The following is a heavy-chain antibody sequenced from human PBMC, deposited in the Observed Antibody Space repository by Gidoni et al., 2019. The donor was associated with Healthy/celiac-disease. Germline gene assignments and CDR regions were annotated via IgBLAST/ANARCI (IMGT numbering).Heavy chain of an antibody. D-gene: IGHD3-22*01. CDR1: GFTFSDYY. Sequence: QVQLVESGGCLVKPGGSLRLSCAASGFTFSDYYMSWIRQAPGKGLEWVSYISSSGSTIYYADSVKGRFTISRDNAKNSLYLQMNSLRAEDTAVYYCARVPSPDYYDNRYFDLWGRGTLVTVSS. V-gene: IGHV3-11*01. CDR2: ISSSGSTI. J-gene: IGHJ2*01. CDR3: ARVPSPDYYDNRYFDL.